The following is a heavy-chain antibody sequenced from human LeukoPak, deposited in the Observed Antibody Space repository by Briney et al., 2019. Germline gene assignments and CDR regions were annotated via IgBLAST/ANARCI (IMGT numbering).Heavy chain of an antibody. V-gene: IGHV3-33*01. CDR3: ARARTTRGFDY. CDR1: GCTFNSYG. D-gene: IGHD4-17*01. J-gene: IGHJ4*02. Sequence: GRSLRLSCAASGCTFNSYGIHWVRQAPGKGLEWVAFICYEGRKKYYADPVNGRFIISIDNSKHTLYLQMNSLRAADTAVYYCARARTTRGFDYWGQGALVTVSS. CDR2: ICYEGRKK.